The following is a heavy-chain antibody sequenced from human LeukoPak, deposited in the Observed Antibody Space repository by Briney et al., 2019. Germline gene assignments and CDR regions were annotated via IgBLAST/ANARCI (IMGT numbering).Heavy chain of an antibody. V-gene: IGHV3-23*01. CDR1: GFTFSSYA. CDR3: AKVDCSSTSCYAFDTYHYYGMDV. J-gene: IGHJ6*02. Sequence: GGSLRLSCAASGFTFSSYAMSWVRQAPGKGLEWVSAISGSGGSTYYADSVKGRFTISRDNSKNTLYLQMNSLRAEDTAVYYCAKVDCSSTSCYAFDTYHYYGMDVWGQGTTVTVSS. D-gene: IGHD2-2*01. CDR2: ISGSGGST.